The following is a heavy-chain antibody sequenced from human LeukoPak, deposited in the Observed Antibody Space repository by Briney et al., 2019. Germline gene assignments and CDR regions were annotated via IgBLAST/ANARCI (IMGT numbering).Heavy chain of an antibody. D-gene: IGHD3-16*01. V-gene: IGHV1-2*02. CDR1: GYTFTGYY. CDR2: INPNSGGT. CDR3: ARARCFADYYYMDV. Sequence: GASVKVSCKASGYTFTGYYMHWVRQAPGQGLEWMGWINPNSGGTNYAQKFQGRVTMTRDTSISTAYMELSRLRSDDTAVYYCARARCFADYYYMDVWGKGTTVTVSS. J-gene: IGHJ6*03.